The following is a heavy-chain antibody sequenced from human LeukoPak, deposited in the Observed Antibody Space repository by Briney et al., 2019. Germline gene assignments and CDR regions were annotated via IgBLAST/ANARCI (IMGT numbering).Heavy chain of an antibody. CDR1: GFTFSSYS. V-gene: IGHV3-21*01. CDR2: ISTSSSYI. D-gene: IGHD3-10*02. J-gene: IGHJ4*02. Sequence: GGSLRLSCAASGFTFSSYSMTWVRQAPGKGLEWVSFISTSSSYIYYADSMKGRFTISRDNAKNSLYLQMNSLRAEDTAVYYCARGTMFPYYFDYWGQGTLVTVSS. CDR3: ARGTMFPYYFDY.